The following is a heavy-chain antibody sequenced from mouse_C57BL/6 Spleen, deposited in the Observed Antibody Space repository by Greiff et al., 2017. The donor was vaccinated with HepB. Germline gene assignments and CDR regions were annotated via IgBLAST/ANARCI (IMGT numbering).Heavy chain of an antibody. J-gene: IGHJ4*01. V-gene: IGHV5-17*01. CDR1: GFTFSDYG. Sequence: EVKLMESGGGLVKPGGSLKLSCAASGFTFSDYGMHWVRQAPEKGLEWVAYISSGSSTIYYADTVKGRFTISRDNAKNTLFLQMTSLRSEDTAMYYCARRDYGSRGYAMDYWGQGTSVTVSS. CDR2: ISSGSSTI. CDR3: ARRDYGSRGYAMDY. D-gene: IGHD1-1*01.